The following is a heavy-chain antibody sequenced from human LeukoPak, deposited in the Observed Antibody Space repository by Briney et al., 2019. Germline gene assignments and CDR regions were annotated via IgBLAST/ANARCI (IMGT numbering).Heavy chain of an antibody. V-gene: IGHV4-38-2*01. Sequence: SETLSLTCAVSGYSISSGYYWGWIRQPPGKGLEWIGSIYHSGSTYYNPSLKSRVTISVDTSKNQFSLKLSSVTAADTAVYYCARHVAGATQKPDAFDIWGQGTMVTVSS. J-gene: IGHJ3*02. CDR1: GYSISSGYY. D-gene: IGHD1-26*01. CDR2: IYHSGST. CDR3: ARHVAGATQKPDAFDI.